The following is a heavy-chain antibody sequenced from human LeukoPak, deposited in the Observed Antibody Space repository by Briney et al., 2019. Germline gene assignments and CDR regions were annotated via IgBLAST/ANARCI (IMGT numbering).Heavy chain of an antibody. Sequence: PGESLRLSCAASGFTFSTYGMSGVRRAPGKGLEWVSGISGSGGTTYYADSGKGRFAISTDNSKNTLYLQMNSLTAEDTAIYCCAKSWLRLGGDYWGQGTLVTVSS. CDR3: AKSWLRLGGDY. D-gene: IGHD3-16*01. CDR2: ISGSGGTT. V-gene: IGHV3-23*01. J-gene: IGHJ4*02. CDR1: GFTFSTYG.